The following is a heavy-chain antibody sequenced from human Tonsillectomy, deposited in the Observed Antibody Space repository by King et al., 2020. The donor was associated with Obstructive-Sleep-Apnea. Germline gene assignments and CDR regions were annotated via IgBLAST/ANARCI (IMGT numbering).Heavy chain of an antibody. Sequence: VQLVESGAEVKKPGASVKVSCKASGYTFTDYYIHWVRQAPGQGLEWMGWISPNGGAKNYAQKFQGRVDLTRDTSISTAYMELIGLTSDDTSGYYWTRYPLWSLGIWAFDIWGQGTMVTVSS. J-gene: IGHJ3*02. V-gene: IGHV1-2*02. CDR2: ISPNGGAK. D-gene: IGHD2/OR15-2a*01. CDR3: TRYPLWSLGIWAFDI. CDR1: GYTFTDYY.